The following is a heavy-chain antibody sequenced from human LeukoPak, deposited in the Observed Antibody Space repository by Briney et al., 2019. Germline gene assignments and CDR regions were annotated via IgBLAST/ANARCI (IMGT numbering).Heavy chain of an antibody. J-gene: IGHJ4*02. D-gene: IGHD1-26*01. CDR2: ISSTSTYI. Sequence: PGGSLRLSCAASGFTFSTYSMNWVRQAPGKGLEWVSSISSTSTYIYYADSVKGRFTISRDNAKNSLYLQMNSLRAEDTAVYYCATYSGSYFLDYWGQGTLVTVSS. V-gene: IGHV3-21*01. CDR3: ATYSGSYFLDY. CDR1: GFTFSTYS.